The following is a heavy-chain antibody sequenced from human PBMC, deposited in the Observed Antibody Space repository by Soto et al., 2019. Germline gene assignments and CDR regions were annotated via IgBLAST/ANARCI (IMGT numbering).Heavy chain of an antibody. CDR1: GDSVSSNSAA. J-gene: IGHJ6*02. Sequence: SQTLSLTCVISGDSVSSNSAAWNWIRQSPSRGLEWLGRTYYRSKWYNDYAVSVKSRITINPDTSKNQFSLQLNSVTPEDTAVYYCARGYSSGWTNYYYYGMDVWGQGTTVTVSS. V-gene: IGHV6-1*01. CDR2: TYYRSKWYN. CDR3: ARGYSSGWTNYYYYGMDV. D-gene: IGHD6-19*01.